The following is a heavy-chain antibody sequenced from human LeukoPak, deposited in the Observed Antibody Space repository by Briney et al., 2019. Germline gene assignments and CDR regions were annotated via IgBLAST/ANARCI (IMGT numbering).Heavy chain of an antibody. Sequence: GGSLRLSCAASGFTFSSYAMSWVRQAPGKGLEWVGFIRSKAYGGTTEYAASVKGRFTISRDDSKSIAYLQMNSLKTEDTAVYYCTRYPDCTSTSCPAYFDYWGQGILVTVSS. CDR3: TRYPDCTSTSCPAYFDY. J-gene: IGHJ4*02. D-gene: IGHD2-2*01. CDR2: IRSKAYGGTT. CDR1: GFTFSSYA. V-gene: IGHV3-49*04.